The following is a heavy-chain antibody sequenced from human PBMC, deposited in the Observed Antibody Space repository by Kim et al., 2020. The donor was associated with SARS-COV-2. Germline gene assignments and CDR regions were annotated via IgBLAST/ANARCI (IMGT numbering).Heavy chain of an antibody. V-gene: IGHV3-33*06. CDR3: AKDPDSSGYYYGSFPDY. J-gene: IGHJ4*02. D-gene: IGHD3-22*01. CDR2: IWYDGSNQ. Sequence: GGSLRLSCAASGFTFSSYGMHWVRQAPGKGLEWVAVIWYDGSNQYYADSVKGRFTISRDNSKNTLYLQMNSLRAEDTAVYYCAKDPDSSGYYYGSFPDYWGQGTLVTVSS. CDR1: GFTFSSYG.